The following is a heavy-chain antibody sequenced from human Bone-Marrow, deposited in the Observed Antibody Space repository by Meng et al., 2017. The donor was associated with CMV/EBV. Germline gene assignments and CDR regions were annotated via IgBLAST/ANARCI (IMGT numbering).Heavy chain of an antibody. V-gene: IGHV3-11*01. CDR3: ARDLGYCGGDCYSGDP. CDR2: ISSSGSTR. CDR1: GFTFSDYY. J-gene: IGHJ5*02. D-gene: IGHD2-21*01. Sequence: GESLKISCAASGFTFSDYYMSWIRQAPGKGLEWVSYISSSGSTRYYADSVKGRFTISRDNAKNSLYLQMNSLRAEDTAVYYCARDLGYCGGDCYSGDPRGQGTLVTVSS.